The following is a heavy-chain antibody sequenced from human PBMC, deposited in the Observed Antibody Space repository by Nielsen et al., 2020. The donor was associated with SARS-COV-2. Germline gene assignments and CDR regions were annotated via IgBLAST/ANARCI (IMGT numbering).Heavy chain of an antibody. CDR3: AKMVRGVVFDY. CDR1: GFTFSSYA. Sequence: GESLKISCAASGFTFSSYAMHWVRQAPGRGLEWVSAISGRGDRTYYADSVKGRFTVSRDSSKNTLYLQMSSLRADDTAVYYCAKMVRGVVFDYWGQGTLVTVSS. J-gene: IGHJ4*02. V-gene: IGHV3-23*01. D-gene: IGHD3-10*01. CDR2: ISGRGDRT.